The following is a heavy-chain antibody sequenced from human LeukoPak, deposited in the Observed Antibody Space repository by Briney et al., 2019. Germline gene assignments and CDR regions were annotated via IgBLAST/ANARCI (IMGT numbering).Heavy chain of an antibody. CDR1: GFTFSDYW. CDR3: ASTRYSSGWYQFPNEYYYYYMDV. J-gene: IGHJ6*03. D-gene: IGHD6-19*01. V-gene: IGHV3-7*01. CDR2: IKQDGGET. Sequence: GGSLRLSCAASGFTFSDYWMNWVRQAPGKGLEWVANIKQDGGETYYVDSVKGRFTISRDNAKNSLYLQMNSLRAEDTAVYYCASTRYSSGWYQFPNEYYYYYMDVWGKGTTVTISS.